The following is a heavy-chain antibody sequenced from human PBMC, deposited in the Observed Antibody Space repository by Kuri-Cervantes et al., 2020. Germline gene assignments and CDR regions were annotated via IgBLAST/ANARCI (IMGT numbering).Heavy chain of an antibody. CDR2: INPNSGNT. J-gene: IGHJ4*02. CDR3: ARGYRAMVRGVIGY. Sequence: ASVKVSCKASGYTFTSYDINWVRQATGQGLEWMGWINPNSGNTGYAQKFQGRVTMTRNTSISTAYMELSSLRSEDTAVYYCARGYRAMVRGVIGYWGQGTLVTVSS. CDR1: GYTFTSYD. V-gene: IGHV1-8*02. D-gene: IGHD3-10*01.